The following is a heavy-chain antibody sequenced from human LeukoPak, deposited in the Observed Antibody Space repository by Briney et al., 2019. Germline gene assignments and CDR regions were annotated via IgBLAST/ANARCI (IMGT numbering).Heavy chain of an antibody. CDR1: GGSISSYY. D-gene: IGHD5-12*01. CDR3: ARERVATDYYYYMDV. Sequence: SETLSLTCTVSGGSISSYYWSWIRQPPGKGLEWIGYIYYSGGTNYNPSLKSRVTISVDTSKNQFSLKLSSVTAADTAVYYCARERVATDYYYYMDVWGKGTTVTVSS. J-gene: IGHJ6*03. CDR2: IYYSGGT. V-gene: IGHV4-59*01.